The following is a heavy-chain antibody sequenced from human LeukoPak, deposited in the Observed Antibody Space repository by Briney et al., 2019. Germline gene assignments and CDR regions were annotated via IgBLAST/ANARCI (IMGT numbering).Heavy chain of an antibody. CDR2: IYYNGNT. CDR1: GASIISSY. CDR3: VRGNYDNRGYSNAFDI. V-gene: IGHV4-59*01. Sequence: SETLSLTCTVSGASIISSYWSWIRQPPGERLEWIGFIYYNGNTNSNPSLKSRVTISADTSKNQFSLKLTSVTAADTAVYYCVRGNYDNRGYSNAFDIWGQGTMVTVSS. J-gene: IGHJ3*02. D-gene: IGHD3-22*01.